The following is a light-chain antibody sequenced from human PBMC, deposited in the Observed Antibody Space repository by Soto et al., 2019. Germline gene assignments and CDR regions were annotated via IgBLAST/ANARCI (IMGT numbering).Light chain of an antibody. CDR3: SSYTSSSTYV. J-gene: IGLJ1*01. CDR2: EVS. Sequence: QSALTQPPSVSGSPGQSVTISCTGTSSDVGSYNRVSWYQQPPGTAPTLRIYEVSNRPSGVPDRFSGSKSGNTASLTISGLQSEDEADYYCSSYTSSSTYVFGTGTKLTVL. V-gene: IGLV2-18*02. CDR1: SSDVGSYNR.